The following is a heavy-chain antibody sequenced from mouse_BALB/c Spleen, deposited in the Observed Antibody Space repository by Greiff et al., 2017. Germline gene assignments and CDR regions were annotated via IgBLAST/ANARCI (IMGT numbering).Heavy chain of an antibody. Sequence: VKLQESGAELMKPGASVKISCKATGYTFSSYWIEWVKQRPGHGLEWIGEILPGSGSTNYNEKFKGKATFTADTSSNTAYMQLSSLTSEDSAVYYCARGPLRRHYYAMDYWGQGTSVTVSS. CDR2: ILPGSGST. CDR1: GYTFSSYW. J-gene: IGHJ4*01. CDR3: ARGPLRRHYYAMDY. D-gene: IGHD2-4*01. V-gene: IGHV1-9*01.